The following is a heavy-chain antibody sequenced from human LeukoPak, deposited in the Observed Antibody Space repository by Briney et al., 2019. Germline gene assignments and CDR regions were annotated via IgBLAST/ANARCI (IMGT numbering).Heavy chain of an antibody. D-gene: IGHD3-10*01. CDR3: ARPVTMVRGVTEGGFDY. CDR1: GYSFTSYW. CDR2: IYPSDSDT. Sequence: GESLRISCKGSGYSFTSYWIGWVRQMPGKGLEWMGIIYPSDSDTRYSPSFQGQVTISADKSISTAYLQWSSLKASDTAMYYCARPVTMVRGVTEGGFDYWGQGTLVTVSS. J-gene: IGHJ4*02. V-gene: IGHV5-51*01.